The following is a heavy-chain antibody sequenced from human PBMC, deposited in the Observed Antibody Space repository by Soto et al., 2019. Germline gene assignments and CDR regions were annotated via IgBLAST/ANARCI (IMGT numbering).Heavy chain of an antibody. Sequence: QVQLQESGPGLVKPSETLSLTCTVSGGSISSYYLSWIRQPPGKGLEWIGYIYDSGSTNYNPSLKTRVTIAVDTSKNQYSLKLSSVTAADTAVYYCASDYATRGYFDLWGRGTLVTVSS. CDR3: ASDYATRGYFDL. V-gene: IGHV4-59*01. CDR2: IYDSGST. CDR1: GGSISSYY. D-gene: IGHD4-17*01. J-gene: IGHJ2*01.